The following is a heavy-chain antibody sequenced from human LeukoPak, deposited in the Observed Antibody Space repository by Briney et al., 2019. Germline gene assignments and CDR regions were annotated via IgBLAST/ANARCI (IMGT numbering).Heavy chain of an antibody. CDR1: GFTFSSYG. D-gene: IGHD6-19*01. CDR3: AKDPTSVSVAGYFDY. Sequence: GSLRLSCAASGFTFSSYGMHWVRQAPGKGLEWVAVISYDGSNKYYADSVKGRFTISRDNSKNTLYLQMNSLRAEDTAVYYCAKDPTSVSVAGYFDYWGQGTLVTVSS. CDR2: ISYDGSNK. J-gene: IGHJ4*02. V-gene: IGHV3-30*18.